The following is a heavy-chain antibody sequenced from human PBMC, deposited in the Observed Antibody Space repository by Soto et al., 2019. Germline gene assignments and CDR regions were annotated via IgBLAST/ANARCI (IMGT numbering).Heavy chain of an antibody. J-gene: IGHJ4*02. D-gene: IGHD4-17*01. CDR2: IYYSGST. V-gene: IGHV4-59*01. CDR1: VGSISSYY. CDR3: ARDVHTVTTTVFDY. Sequence: SETLSLTCTVSVGSISSYYWSWIRQPPGKGLEWIGYIYYSGSTNYNPSLKSRVTISVDTSKNQFSLKLSSVTAADTAVYYCARDVHTVTTTVFDYWGQGILVTVS.